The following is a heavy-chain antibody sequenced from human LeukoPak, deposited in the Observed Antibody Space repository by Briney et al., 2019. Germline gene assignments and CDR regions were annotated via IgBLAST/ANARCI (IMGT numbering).Heavy chain of an antibody. J-gene: IGHJ6*02. CDR1: GFTFSSYW. D-gene: IGHD5-18*01. CDR3: ARIRSGYSYGWGNYYYGMDV. CDR2: IKQDGSEK. Sequence: SGGSLRLSCAASGFTFSSYWMGWVRQAPGKGLEWVANIKQDGSEKYYVDSVKGRFTISRDNAKNSLYLQMNSLRAEDTAVYYCARIRSGYSYGWGNYYYGMDVWGQGTTVTVSS. V-gene: IGHV3-7*01.